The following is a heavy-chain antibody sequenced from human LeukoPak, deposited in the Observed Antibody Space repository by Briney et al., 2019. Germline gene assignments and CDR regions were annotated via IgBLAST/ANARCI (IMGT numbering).Heavy chain of an antibody. CDR2: IYYSGST. V-gene: IGHV4-30-4*01. Sequence: PSQTLSLTCTVSGGSSSSGDYYWSWIRQPPGKGLEWIGYIYYSGSTYYNPSLKSRVTISVDTSKNQFSLKLSSVTAADTAVYYCAREGLNDFWSGYYSYYFDYWGQGTLVTVSS. J-gene: IGHJ4*02. D-gene: IGHD3-3*01. CDR3: AREGLNDFWSGYYSYYFDY. CDR1: GGSSSSGDYY.